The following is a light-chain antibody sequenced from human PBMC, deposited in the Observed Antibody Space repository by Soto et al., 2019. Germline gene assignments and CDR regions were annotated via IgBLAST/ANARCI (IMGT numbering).Light chain of an antibody. Sequence: QSALTQPPSASGSPGQSVTISCAGTSSDIGLYNYVSWYQHHPGKAPRLIIYEVSKRPSGVPDRFSGSKSGNTASLTVSGIQAEDDADSYGSSYGCDINFDVFGGGTKVTFL. CDR3: SSYGCDINFDV. J-gene: IGLJ3*02. CDR1: SSDIGLYNY. V-gene: IGLV2-8*01. CDR2: EVS.